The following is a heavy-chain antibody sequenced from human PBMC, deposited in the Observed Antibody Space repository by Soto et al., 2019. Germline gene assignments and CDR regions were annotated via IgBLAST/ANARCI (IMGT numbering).Heavy chain of an antibody. V-gene: IGHV2-5*02. CDR2: IYCDYDK. CDR3: VQSRCGGDCLQSYSSQSYYGLKV. D-gene: IGHD2-21*02. Sequence: QITLKESGPTLVKPTQTLTLTCSFSGLSLSTTGLCVGWIRQPPGKDLDWVALIYCDYDKRYTPSLNSRLTITKDTSTNQVFLAMTNMDPVYTATYYCVQSRCGGDCLQSYSSQSYYGLKVRRQGPTVTVSS. J-gene: IGHJ6*02. CDR1: GLSLSTTGLC.